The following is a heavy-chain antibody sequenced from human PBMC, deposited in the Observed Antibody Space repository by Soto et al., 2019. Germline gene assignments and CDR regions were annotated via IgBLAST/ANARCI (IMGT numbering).Heavy chain of an antibody. CDR2: ISGSGTTA. J-gene: IGHJ3*02. D-gene: IGHD6-19*01. Sequence: GGSLRLSCAASGFIFSSYAMSWVRQAPGKGLEWVSAISGSGTTAYYADSVKGRFTFSRDNSKKTMYLQMNSLRAEDTAVYYCAKTTDGWFSAFEIWGQGTMVTVS. V-gene: IGHV3-23*01. CDR1: GFIFSSYA. CDR3: AKTTDGWFSAFEI.